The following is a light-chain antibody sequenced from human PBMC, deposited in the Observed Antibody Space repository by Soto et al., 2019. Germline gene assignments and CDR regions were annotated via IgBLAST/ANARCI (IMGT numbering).Light chain of an antibody. V-gene: IGKV3-20*01. CDR1: QSVSSSY. J-gene: IGKJ5*01. CDR2: GAS. Sequence: EIVLTQSPGTLSLSPGGRVTLSCRASQSVSSSYLAWYQQKPGQAPMRLIYGASSRATGIPDRFSGSGSGTDFTLTISRLEPEDFAVYYCQQYGSSITFGQGTRLEI. CDR3: QQYGSSIT.